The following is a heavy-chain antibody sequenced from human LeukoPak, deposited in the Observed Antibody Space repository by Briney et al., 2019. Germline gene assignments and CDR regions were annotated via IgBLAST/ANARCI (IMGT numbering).Heavy chain of an antibody. CDR1: GYTFTSYD. Sequence: GASVKVSCKASGYTFTSYDINWVRQATGQGLEWMGWMNPNSGNTGYAQKFQGRVTMTRNTSISTAYMELSSLRSDDTAVYYCARDVVVVPAAMWVEGNDFDYWGQGTLVTVSS. CDR3: ARDVVVVPAAMWVEGNDFDY. D-gene: IGHD2-2*01. CDR2: MNPNSGNT. V-gene: IGHV1-8*01. J-gene: IGHJ4*02.